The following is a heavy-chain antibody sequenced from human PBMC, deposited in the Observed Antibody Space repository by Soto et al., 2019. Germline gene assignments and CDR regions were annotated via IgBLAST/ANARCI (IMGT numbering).Heavy chain of an antibody. CDR1: GYSFTSYW. CDR2: IYPGDSDT. V-gene: IGHV5-51*01. D-gene: IGHD6-19*01. J-gene: IGHJ4*02. CDR3: ARGDPQWLVPDY. Sequence: GESLKISCKGSGYSFTSYWIGWVRQMPGKGLEWMGIIYPGDSDTRYSPSFQGQVTISADKSISTAYLQWSSLRSEDTAVYYCARGDPQWLVPDYWGQGTLVTVSS.